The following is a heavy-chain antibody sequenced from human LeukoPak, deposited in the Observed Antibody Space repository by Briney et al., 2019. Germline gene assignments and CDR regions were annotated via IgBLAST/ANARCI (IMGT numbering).Heavy chain of an antibody. CDR2: IYHSGST. J-gene: IGHJ5*02. V-gene: IGHV4-30-2*01. CDR1: GGSISSGGYS. CDR3: ARGGALTYNRRFDP. D-gene: IGHD1-14*01. Sequence: SETLPLTCAVSGGSISSGGYSWSWIRLPSGTGMEWIGYIYHSGSTYYNPSLKSRVTISVDRSKNQFSLKLSSVTAADTAVYYCARGGALTYNRRFDPWGQGTLVTVSS.